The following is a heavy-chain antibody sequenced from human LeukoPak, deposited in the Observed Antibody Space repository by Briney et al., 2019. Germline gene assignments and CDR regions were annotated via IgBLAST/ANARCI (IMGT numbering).Heavy chain of an antibody. V-gene: IGHV4-38-2*02. D-gene: IGHD6-19*01. J-gene: IGHJ4*02. CDR1: GYSISTSHY. CDR2: INYSGST. CDR3: ARDGSSAVADY. Sequence: PSETLSLTCTVSGYSISTSHYWGWIRQPPGKGLEWIGSINYSGSTYHNPSLKSRVTMSVDMSNNQFSLKLSSVTAADTAVYYCARDGSSAVADYWGQGTLVTVSS.